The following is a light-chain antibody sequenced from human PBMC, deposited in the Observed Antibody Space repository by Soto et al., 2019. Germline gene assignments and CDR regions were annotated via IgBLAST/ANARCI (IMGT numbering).Light chain of an antibody. CDR3: QQSYGSSWT. V-gene: IGKV1-39*01. Sequence: DIQMTQSPSSLSASVGDGVTITCRASQNITTYLNWYQQKPGKAPKLLMYAASSLPSGVPSRFSGSGSGTEFTLTIADLQPEDIGTYFCQQSYGSSWTFGQGTKVEIK. CDR1: QNITTY. J-gene: IGKJ1*01. CDR2: AAS.